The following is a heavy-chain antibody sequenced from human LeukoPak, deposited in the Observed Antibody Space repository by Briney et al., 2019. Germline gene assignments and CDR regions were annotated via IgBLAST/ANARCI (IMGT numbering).Heavy chain of an antibody. CDR2: INIDETNA. V-gene: IGHV3-74*01. CDR3: GRGGDGIDN. J-gene: IGHJ3*02. CDR1: GFTFRNYL. Sequence: GGSLRLSCAASGFTFRNYLMHWVRQAPGKALVWVSRINIDETNAYADSVKGRFTISRDNAKNTVYLQMNSLRAEDTAVYFCGRGGDGIDNWGQGTTVIVSS.